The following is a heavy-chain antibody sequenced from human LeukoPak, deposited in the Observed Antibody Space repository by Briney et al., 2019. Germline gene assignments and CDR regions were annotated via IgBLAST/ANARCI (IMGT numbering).Heavy chain of an antibody. CDR2: ISGSGGST. CDR1: GFTFSSYA. V-gene: IGHV3-23*01. CDR3: AKDRRYSGYSSSWDFDY. J-gene: IGHJ4*02. Sequence: GGSLRLSCAASGFTFSSYAMSWVRQAPGKGLEWVSAISGSGGSTYYADSVKGRFTISRDNSKNTLYLQMNSLRAEDTAVYYCAKDRRYSGYSSSWDFDYWGQGTLVTVSS. D-gene: IGHD6-13*01.